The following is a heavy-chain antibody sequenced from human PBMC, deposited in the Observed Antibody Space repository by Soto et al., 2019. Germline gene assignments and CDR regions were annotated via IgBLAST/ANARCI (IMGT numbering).Heavy chain of an antibody. CDR1: GFTFSSYA. J-gene: IGHJ6*02. Sequence: LRLSCAASGFTFSSYAMSWVRQAPGKGLEWVSAISGSGSSTYYADSVKGRFTISRDNSKNTLYLQMNSLRAEDTAVYYCANPLPSPLLAAAYGMDVWGQGTTVTVSS. CDR3: ANPLPSPLLAAAYGMDV. V-gene: IGHV3-23*01. CDR2: ISGSGSST. D-gene: IGHD6-13*01.